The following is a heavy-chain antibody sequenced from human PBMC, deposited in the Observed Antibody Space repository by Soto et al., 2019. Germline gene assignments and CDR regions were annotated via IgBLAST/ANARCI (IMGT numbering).Heavy chain of an antibody. CDR2: IKQDGSEK. D-gene: IGHD4-17*01. Sequence: GGSLRLSCAASGFTFSSYWMSWVRQAPGKGLEWVANIKQDGSEKYYVDSVKGRFTISRDNAKNSLYLQMNNLRAEDTAVYYCARDGHGDYRAHYYYYYGMDVWGQGTTVTVSS. CDR3: ARDGHGDYRAHYYYYYGMDV. V-gene: IGHV3-7*05. CDR1: GFTFSSYW. J-gene: IGHJ6*02.